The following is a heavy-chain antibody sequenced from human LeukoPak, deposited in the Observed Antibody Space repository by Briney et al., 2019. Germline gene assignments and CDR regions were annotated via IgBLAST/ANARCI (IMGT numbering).Heavy chain of an antibody. CDR3: ARQKDGYSREGFDY. CDR1: GGSISSGGYY. Sequence: SETLSLTCAVSGGSISSGGYYWSWIRQHPGKGLEWIGYIYYSGSTYYNPSLKSRVTISVDTSKNQFSLKLSSVTAADTAVYYCARQKDGYSREGFDYWGQGTLVTVSS. V-gene: IGHV4-31*11. CDR2: IYYSGST. D-gene: IGHD6-13*01. J-gene: IGHJ4*02.